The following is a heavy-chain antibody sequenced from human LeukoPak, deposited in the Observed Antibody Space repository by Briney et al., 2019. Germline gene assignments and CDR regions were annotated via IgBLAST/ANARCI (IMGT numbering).Heavy chain of an antibody. J-gene: IGHJ6*04. Sequence: GGSLRLSCAASGFTFSTSWMTWVRQAPGKGLEFVANIKHDGSEKYYVDSVQGRFTISRDNAKNSLYLQMNSLRAEDTAVYYCARFADDYVWGSYRPTDVWGKGTTVTISS. CDR3: ARFADDYVWGSYRPTDV. CDR2: IKHDGSEK. V-gene: IGHV3-7*01. D-gene: IGHD3-16*02. CDR1: GFTFSTSW.